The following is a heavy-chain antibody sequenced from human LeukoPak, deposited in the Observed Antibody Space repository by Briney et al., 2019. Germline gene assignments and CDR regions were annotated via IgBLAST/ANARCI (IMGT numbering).Heavy chain of an antibody. D-gene: IGHD6-13*01. V-gene: IGHV1-69*04. J-gene: IGHJ6*02. CDR2: IIPTLGIA. CDR1: GGTFSSYA. CDR3: ASVPWVVAAAANYYYYGMDV. Sequence: SVKVSCKASGGTFSSYAISWVRQAPGQGLEWMGRIIPTLGIANYAQKFQGRVTITADKSTSTAYMELSSLRSEDTAVYYCASVPWVVAAAANYYYYGMDVWGQGTTVTVSS.